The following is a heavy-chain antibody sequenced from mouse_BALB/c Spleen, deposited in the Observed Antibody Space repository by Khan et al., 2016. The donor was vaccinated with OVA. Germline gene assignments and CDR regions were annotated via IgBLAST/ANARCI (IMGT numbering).Heavy chain of an antibody. V-gene: IGHV2-6-7*01. CDR2: IWGDGST. CDR1: GFSLTGYG. CDR3: ARAYYGNYREAMDY. D-gene: IGHD2-10*01. J-gene: IGHJ4*01. Sequence: QVQLKESRPGLVAPSQSLSITCTVSGFSLTGYGVNWVRQPPGKGLEWLGMIWGDGSTDYNSALKSRLILSKDNSKSQVFLKMNSLQTDDTARYYCARAYYGNYREAMDYWGQGTSVTVSS.